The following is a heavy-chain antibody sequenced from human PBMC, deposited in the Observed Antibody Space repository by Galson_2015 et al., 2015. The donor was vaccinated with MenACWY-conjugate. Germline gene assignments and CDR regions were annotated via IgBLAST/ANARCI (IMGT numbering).Heavy chain of an antibody. Sequence: SLRLSCAASGFTFRSYWMSWVRQAPGKGLEWVANINQDGSEKHYVDSVKGRFTISRDNAQNSLYLQMNSLRGDDTAVYYCARLYCSGGRCDSVFEYWDQGTLVTVSS. D-gene: IGHD2-15*01. CDR2: INQDGSEK. CDR3: ARLYCSGGRCDSVFEY. CDR1: GFTFRSYW. V-gene: IGHV3-7*03. J-gene: IGHJ4*02.